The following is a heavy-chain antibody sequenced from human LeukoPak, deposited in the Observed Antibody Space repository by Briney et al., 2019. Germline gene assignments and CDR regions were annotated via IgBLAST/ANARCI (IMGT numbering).Heavy chain of an antibody. J-gene: IGHJ5*01. V-gene: IGHV1-2*02. CDR2: INPNNGAT. D-gene: IGHD3-10*01. CDR1: GYTFTHYY. CDR3: SSYRDSASGWFDS. Sequence: ASVRVSCEASGYTFTHYYMNGVRQVPGRGLEWMGWINPNNGATNYEQKFQGRVTMTRDTSISTAYMELTRLRSDDTAVYYCSSYRDSASGWFDSWGQGTLVTVSS.